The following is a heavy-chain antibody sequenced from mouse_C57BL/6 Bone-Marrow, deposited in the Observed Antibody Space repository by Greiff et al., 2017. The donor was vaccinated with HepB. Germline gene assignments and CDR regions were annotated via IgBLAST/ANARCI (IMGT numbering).Heavy chain of an antibody. D-gene: IGHD1-1*02. CDR2: IDPSDSYT. CDR1: GYTFTSYW. CDR3: ARYGDGGRHYFDY. J-gene: IGHJ2*01. Sequence: QVQLQQPGAELVRPGTSVKLSCKASGYTFTSYWMHWVKQRPGQGLEWIGVIDPSDSYTNYNQKFKGKATLTVDTSSSTAYMQLSSLTSEDSAVYYCARYGDGGRHYFDYWGQGTTLTVSS. V-gene: IGHV1-59*01.